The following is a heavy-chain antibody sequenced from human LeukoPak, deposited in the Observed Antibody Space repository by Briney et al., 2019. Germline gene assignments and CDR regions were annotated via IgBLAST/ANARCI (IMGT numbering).Heavy chain of an antibody. V-gene: IGHV3-30*04. CDR2: ISYDGSNK. CDR3: ARVHGAYPFDY. D-gene: IGHD4/OR15-4a*01. CDR1: GFTFSSYA. J-gene: IGHJ4*02. Sequence: GGSLRLSCAASGFTFSSYAMHWVRQAPGKGLEWVAVISYDGSNKYYADSVKGRFTISRDNAKNSLYLQMNSLRAEDSAVYYCARVHGAYPFDYWGQGTLVTVSS.